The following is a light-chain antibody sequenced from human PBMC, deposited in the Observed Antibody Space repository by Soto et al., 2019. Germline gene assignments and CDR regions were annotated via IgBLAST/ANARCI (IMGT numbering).Light chain of an antibody. V-gene: IGLV3-21*02. CDR2: DNS. Sequence: SYELTQPPSVSVAPGQTASITCGGNNIGSISVHWYQQKPGQAPVLVVYDNSDRPSGIPARFSGSNSGNTATLIISRVEAGDEADYYCQVWDSSSEHVVFGGGTKVTVL. CDR1: NIGSIS. J-gene: IGLJ2*01. CDR3: QVWDSSSEHVV.